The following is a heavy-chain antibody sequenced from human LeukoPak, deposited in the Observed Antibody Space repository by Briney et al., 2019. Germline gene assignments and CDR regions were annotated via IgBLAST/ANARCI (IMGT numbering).Heavy chain of an antibody. D-gene: IGHD4-17*01. V-gene: IGHV3-23*01. CDR3: AKVRTYGDNGFDY. Sequence: GGSLRLSCAASGFTFSSYAMSWVRQAPGKGLEWVSAISGSGGSTYYADSVKGRFTISRDNSKSTLYLQMNSLRAEDTAVYYCAKVRTYGDNGFDYWGQGTLVTVSS. CDR2: ISGSGGST. CDR1: GFTFSSYA. J-gene: IGHJ4*02.